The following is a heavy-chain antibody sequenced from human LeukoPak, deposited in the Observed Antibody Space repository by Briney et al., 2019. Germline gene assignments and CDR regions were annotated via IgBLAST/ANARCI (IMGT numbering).Heavy chain of an antibody. CDR3: ARDNNWGPDY. Sequence: ASVKVSCKASVYTFTGHYMHWVRQAPGQGLEWMGWIKPDTGVTYYAQNFQGRFTMTTDTSISTVYMELSSLRSDDTAVYYCARDNNWGPDYWGQGTLVTVS. J-gene: IGHJ4*02. D-gene: IGHD7-27*01. V-gene: IGHV1-2*02. CDR2: IKPDTGVT. CDR1: VYTFTGHY.